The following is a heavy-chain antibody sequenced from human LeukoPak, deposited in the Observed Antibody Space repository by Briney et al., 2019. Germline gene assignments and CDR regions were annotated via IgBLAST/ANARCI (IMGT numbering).Heavy chain of an antibody. CDR2: IYNGGII. V-gene: IGHV4-4*07. CDR1: GDSISRYY. CDR3: ARDSGATGEVKFDP. D-gene: IGHD3-16*01. Sequence: PSETLSLTCTVSGDSISRYYWSWIRQPAGKGLEWIGRIYNGGIITYNPSLKSRVTMSIDTSNNQFSLRLRFVTAADTAVYYCARDSGATGEVKFDPWGQGTLVTVSS. J-gene: IGHJ5*02.